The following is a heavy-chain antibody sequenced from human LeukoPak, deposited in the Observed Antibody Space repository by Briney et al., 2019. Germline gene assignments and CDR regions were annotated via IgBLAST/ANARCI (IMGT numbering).Heavy chain of an antibody. CDR3: ARVEYCTGGSCYLVDY. CDR2: IKQDGSDK. CDR1: GFTFSVYW. V-gene: IGHV3-7*01. Sequence: PGGSLRLSCGVSGFTFSVYWRSWVRQAQGKGLEWVAIIKQDGSDKYYVDSVKGRFTISRDNAKNSLFLQMNSLRAEVTAVYYCARVEYCTGGSCYLVDYWGRGTLVTVSS. D-gene: IGHD2-15*01. J-gene: IGHJ4*02.